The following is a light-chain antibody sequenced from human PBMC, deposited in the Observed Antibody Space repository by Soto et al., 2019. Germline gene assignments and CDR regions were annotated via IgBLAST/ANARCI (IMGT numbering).Light chain of an antibody. CDR2: GAS. V-gene: IGKV3-20*01. J-gene: IGKJ1*01. CDR1: QTVLNNY. Sequence: EIVLTQSPATLSLSPGERATLSCRASQTVLNNYLTWYQQKPGQAPRRLIFGASFRATGIPDRFSGSGSGTDFTLTISRLEPEDSAVYYCQQYGTSPTTFGQGTKVDIK. CDR3: QQYGTSPTT.